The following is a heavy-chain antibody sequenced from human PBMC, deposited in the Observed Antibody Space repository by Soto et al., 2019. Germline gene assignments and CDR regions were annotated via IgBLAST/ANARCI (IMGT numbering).Heavy chain of an antibody. D-gene: IGHD3-22*01. Sequence: PGGSLRLSCAASGFTFSSYSMNWVRQAPGKGLEWVSSISSSSSYIYYADSVKGRFTISRDNAKNSLYLQMNSLRAEDTAVYYRARGPCLYYYDSSGYYVCDAFDIWGQGTMVTVSS. CDR3: ARGPCLYYYDSSGYYVCDAFDI. CDR2: ISSSSSYI. V-gene: IGHV3-21*01. CDR1: GFTFSSYS. J-gene: IGHJ3*02.